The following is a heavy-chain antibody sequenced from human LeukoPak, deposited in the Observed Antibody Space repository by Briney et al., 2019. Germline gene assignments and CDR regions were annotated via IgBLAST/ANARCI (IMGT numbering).Heavy chain of an antibody. V-gene: IGHV1-2*02. CDR3: ARDPITIFGVAQKNFDL. J-gene: IGHJ2*01. CDR1: GYTFTGYY. CDR2: INPNSGGT. D-gene: IGHD3-3*01. Sequence: ASVKVSCKASGYTFTGYYMHWVRQAPGQGLEWMGWINPNSGGTNYAQKFQGRVTMTRDTSISTAYMELSRLRSDDTAVYYCARDPITIFGVAQKNFDLWGRGTLATVSS.